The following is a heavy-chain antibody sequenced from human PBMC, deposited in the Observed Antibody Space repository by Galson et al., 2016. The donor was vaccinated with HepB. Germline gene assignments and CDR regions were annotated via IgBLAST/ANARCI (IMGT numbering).Heavy chain of an antibody. CDR1: GYTFDING. CDR3: ARDGAASPSNFDS. CDR2: ISAYNGNS. Sequence: SVKVSCKASGYTFDINGISWLRQTPEHGLECLGWISAYNGNSNHAQNLQGRVTLTTDTSTSTAYMELRALTSDDTAVYFCARDGAASPSNFDSWGQGTLVAVSS. D-gene: IGHD3-16*01. J-gene: IGHJ4*02. V-gene: IGHV1-18*04.